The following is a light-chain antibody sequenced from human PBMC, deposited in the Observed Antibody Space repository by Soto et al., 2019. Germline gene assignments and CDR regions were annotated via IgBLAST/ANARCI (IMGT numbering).Light chain of an antibody. Sequence: DIQMTQSPSSLSASVGDRGTITCRERQCISNYLAWYQQIPGKVPKLLISAAYNLQSGVPSRFSGSGSGTDFTLNISSLQPEYVATYYCQKYTNVPAFGGGPKVEIK. CDR2: AAY. J-gene: IGKJ4*01. V-gene: IGKV1-27*01. CDR3: QKYTNVPA. CDR1: QCISNY.